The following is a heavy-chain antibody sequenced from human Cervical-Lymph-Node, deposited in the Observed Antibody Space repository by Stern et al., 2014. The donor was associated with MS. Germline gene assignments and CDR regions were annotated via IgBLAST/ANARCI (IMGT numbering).Heavy chain of an antibody. CDR1: GFPFSSFA. V-gene: IGHV3-30*09. CDR2: ISYDGRNE. D-gene: IGHD4-17*01. J-gene: IGHJ3*01. CDR3: ARSKTTVTPNDVFEL. Sequence: VQLVESGGGVVQPGRSLRLSCAASGFPFSSFAMHWVRQAPGRGLEWVATISYDGRNEYNADSVKGRFAISRDNSKNTLYLQMNGLSPEDTAVYYCARSKTTVTPNDVFELWGQGTVVTVS.